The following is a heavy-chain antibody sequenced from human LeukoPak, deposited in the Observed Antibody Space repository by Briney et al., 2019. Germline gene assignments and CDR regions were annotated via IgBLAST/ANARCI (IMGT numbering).Heavy chain of an antibody. CDR3: ARDSSGPYGWFDP. CDR2: IYYSGST. V-gene: IGHV4-59*12. Sequence: SETLSLTCTVSGGSISSYYWSWIRQPPGKGLEWIGYIYYSGSTNYNPSLKSRVAISVDTSKNQFSLKLSSVTAADTAVYYCARDSSGPYGWFDPWGQGTLVTVSS. CDR1: GGSISSYY. D-gene: IGHD3-22*01. J-gene: IGHJ5*02.